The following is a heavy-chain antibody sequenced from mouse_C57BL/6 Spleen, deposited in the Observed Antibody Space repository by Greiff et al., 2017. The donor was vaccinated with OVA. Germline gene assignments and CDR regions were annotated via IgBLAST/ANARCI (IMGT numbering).Heavy chain of an antibody. CDR1: GFTFSSYG. V-gene: IGHV5-6*01. CDR3: ARHEGGSSYWYFDV. CDR2: ISSGGSYT. D-gene: IGHD1-1*01. Sequence: EVKLMESGGDLVKPGGSLKLSCAASGFTFSSYGMSWVRQTPDKRLEWVATISSGGSYTYYPDSVKGRFTISRDNAKNTLYLQMSSLKSEDTAMYYCARHEGGSSYWYFDVWGTGTTVTVSS. J-gene: IGHJ1*03.